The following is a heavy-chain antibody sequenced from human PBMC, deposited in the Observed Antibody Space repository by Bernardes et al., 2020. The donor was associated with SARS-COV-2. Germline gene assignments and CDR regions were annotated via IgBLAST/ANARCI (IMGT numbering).Heavy chain of an antibody. D-gene: IGHD3-3*01. J-gene: IGHJ6*02. CDR2: INHSGST. CDR1: GGSFSGSY. V-gene: IGHV4-34*01. CDR3: ARRGVFGLLKKRDYYYGMDV. Sequence: SETLSLTCAVYGGSFSGSYWGWIRQPPGKGLEWIAEINHSGSTNYNPSLKSRVTMSADTSKNQFSLKLSSVTAADTGVYFCARRGVFGLLKKRDYYYGMDVWGHGTTVTVSS.